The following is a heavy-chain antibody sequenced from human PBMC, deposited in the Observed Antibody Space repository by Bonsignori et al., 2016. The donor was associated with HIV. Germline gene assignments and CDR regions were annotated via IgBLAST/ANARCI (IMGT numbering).Heavy chain of an antibody. CDR3: ARGHYDRSGNNWFDP. CDR2: VYYTGTS. Sequence: QVQLQESGPGLVKPSQTLSLTCAVSGGSIISAGYSWSWIRQPPGKGLEWIGYVYYTGTSYYNASLKSRLTISVDTSKNQFSLKLTPVTAADTAVYYCARGHYDRSGNNWFDPWGQGTLVTVSS. CDR1: GGSIISAGYS. J-gene: IGHJ5*02. D-gene: IGHD3-22*01. V-gene: IGHV4-30-4*07.